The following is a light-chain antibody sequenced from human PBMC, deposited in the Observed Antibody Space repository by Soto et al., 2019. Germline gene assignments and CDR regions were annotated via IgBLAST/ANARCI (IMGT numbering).Light chain of an antibody. CDR3: LQLNTYPVT. CDR1: QGVSRY. CDR2: AAS. J-gene: IGKJ4*01. V-gene: IGKV1-9*01. Sequence: IQLTQSPSSLSASVGDSVTITCRASQGVSRYLSWYQQKPGRAPILLISAASTLQSGVPARFSGSGSGTDFTLSITRLQPEDFATYYCLQLNTYPVTFGGGTKVEIK.